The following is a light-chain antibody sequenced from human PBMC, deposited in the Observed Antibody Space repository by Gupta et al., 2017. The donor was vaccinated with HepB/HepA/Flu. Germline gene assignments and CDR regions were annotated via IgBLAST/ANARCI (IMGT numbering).Light chain of an antibody. J-gene: IGKJ2*01. V-gene: IGKV2-30*02. Sequence: DVVLTQSPLSLPVALGQPASISCRSSQSLVHSSGSTYLNWFHQRPGQSPRRLFYKVSNRDSGVPDRFSGSGSGSDFTLKISRVEAEDVGIYYCMQGKHWPYTFGQGTKLEIK. CDR3: MQGKHWPYT. CDR2: KVS. CDR1: QSLVHSSGSTY.